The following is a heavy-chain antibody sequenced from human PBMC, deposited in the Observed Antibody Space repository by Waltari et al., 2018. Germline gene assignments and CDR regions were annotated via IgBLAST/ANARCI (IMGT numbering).Heavy chain of an antibody. J-gene: IGHJ4*02. D-gene: IGHD1-26*01. CDR1: GFTFNTFW. V-gene: IGHV3-7*04. CDR2: IKLYGSDT. Sequence: EVQLVESGGGLVQPGGSLRLSCVASGFTFNTFWMSLVRQAPGKVLEWVTDIKLYGSDTYYADSVKGRFTVSRDNAKNSLYLQMNSLRVEDTAVYYCARDWEGDRPNFDYWGQGTLVTVSS. CDR3: ARDWEGDRPNFDY.